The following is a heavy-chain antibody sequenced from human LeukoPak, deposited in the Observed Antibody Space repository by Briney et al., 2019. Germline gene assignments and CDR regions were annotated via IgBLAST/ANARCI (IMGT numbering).Heavy chain of an antibody. CDR2: FDPEDGET. V-gene: IGHV1-24*01. J-gene: IGHJ6*02. D-gene: IGHD1-1*01. Sequence: GASVKVSCKVSGYTLTELSLHWMRQAPGKGLEGMGRFDPEDGETIYARKFQGRVTVTEDTSTDTAYMELSSLRSEDTAVYFCAVSLTTGGYYGMDVWGQGTTVTVSS. CDR3: AVSLTTGGYYGMDV. CDR1: GYTLTELS.